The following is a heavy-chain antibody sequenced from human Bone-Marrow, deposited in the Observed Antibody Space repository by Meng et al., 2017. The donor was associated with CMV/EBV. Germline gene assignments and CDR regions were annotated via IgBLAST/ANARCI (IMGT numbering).Heavy chain of an antibody. CDR3: ARNHGKSDFDY. D-gene: IGHD1-14*01. CDR1: GRSNSGSGW. Sequence: LTGAVFGRSNSGSGWWRWVRQPPGKGLEWIGEISHSGSTNYTPSLKSRVTISVDKSKNQFSLKVSSVTAADTAVYYCARNHGKSDFDYWGQGTLVTVSS. CDR2: ISHSGST. V-gene: IGHV4-4*02. J-gene: IGHJ4*02.